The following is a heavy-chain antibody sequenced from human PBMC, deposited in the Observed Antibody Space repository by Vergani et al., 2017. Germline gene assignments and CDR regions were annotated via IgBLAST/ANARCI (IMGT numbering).Heavy chain of an antibody. V-gene: IGHV3-7*03. CDR2: IKQDGSEK. CDR3: AREESERYDFWSGYYTKYFQH. D-gene: IGHD3-3*01. J-gene: IGHJ1*01. CDR1: GFTFSSYW. Sequence: EVQLVESGGGLVQPGGSLRLSCAASGFTFSSYWMSCVRQAPGKGLEWVANIKQDGSEKYYVDSVKGRFTISRDNAKNSLYLQMNSLRAEDTAVYYCAREESERYDFWSGYYTKYFQHWGQGTLVTVSS.